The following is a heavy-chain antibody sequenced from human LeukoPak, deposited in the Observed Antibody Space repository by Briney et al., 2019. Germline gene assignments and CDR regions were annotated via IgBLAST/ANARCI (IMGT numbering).Heavy chain of an antibody. D-gene: IGHD6-13*01. V-gene: IGHV3-30-3*01. Sequence: GGSLRLSCAASGFTFSSYAMHWVRQAPGKGLEWVAVISYDGSNKYYADSVKGRFTISGDNSKNTLYLQVNSLRAEDTAVYYCEGSGYSSSWPFDYWGQGTLVTVSS. J-gene: IGHJ4*02. CDR1: GFTFSSYA. CDR2: ISYDGSNK. CDR3: EGSGYSSSWPFDY.